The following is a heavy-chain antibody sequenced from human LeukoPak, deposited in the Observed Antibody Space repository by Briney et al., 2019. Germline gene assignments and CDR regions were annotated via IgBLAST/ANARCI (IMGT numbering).Heavy chain of an antibody. CDR1: GGTFSSYA. CDR3: ASSFYYYGSGSCYIH. V-gene: IGHV1-69*13. Sequence: SVKVSCKASGGTFSSYAISWVRQAPGQGLEWMGGIIPIFGTANYAQKFQGRVTITADESSSTAYMELSSLRSEDTAVYYCASSFYYYGSGSCYIHWGQGTLVTVSS. J-gene: IGHJ4*02. CDR2: IIPIFGTA. D-gene: IGHD3-10*01.